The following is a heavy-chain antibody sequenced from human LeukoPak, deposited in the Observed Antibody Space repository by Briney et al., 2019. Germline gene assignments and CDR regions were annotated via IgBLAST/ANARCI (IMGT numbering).Heavy chain of an antibody. D-gene: IGHD2/OR15-2a*01. CDR1: GFSFSSYW. CDR3: ARVSFCPRCHFDY. V-gene: IGHV3-74*03. CDR2: ISPDGSST. Sequence: GGSLRLSCAASGFSFSSYWMHWVRQAPGKGLVWVARISPDGSSTLSADSVRGRFTISRDNADNTLYLQLNSLRAEDTAVYYCARVSFCPRCHFDYWGQGTLVTVSS. J-gene: IGHJ4*02.